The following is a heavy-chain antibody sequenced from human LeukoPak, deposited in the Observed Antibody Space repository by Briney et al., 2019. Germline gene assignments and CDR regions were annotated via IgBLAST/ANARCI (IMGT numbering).Heavy chain of an antibody. J-gene: IGHJ1*01. CDR3: ARPLYGDFAKYFQR. CDR2: INKDGSST. CDR1: GFTFSSYW. Sequence: GGSLRLSCAASGFTFSSYWMHWVRQAPGEGLVWVSHINKDGSSTSYADSVKGRFTISRDNAKNTLYLQMSSLRAEDTALYYCARPLYGDFAKYFQRWGQDTLVTVSS. V-gene: IGHV3-74*01. D-gene: IGHD4-17*01.